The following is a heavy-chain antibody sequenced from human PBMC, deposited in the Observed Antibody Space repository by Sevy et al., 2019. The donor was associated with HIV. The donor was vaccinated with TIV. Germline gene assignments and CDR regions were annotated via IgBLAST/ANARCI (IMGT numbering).Heavy chain of an antibody. CDR3: ARDLPPSATTVAHFDY. D-gene: IGHD4-17*01. CDR2: ISNSGTNI. Sequence: GGSLRLSCAASGFRFSSYEMNWVRQAPGKGLEWVASISNSGTNIYYSDSVRGRFTISRDTAKNSLYLQMNSLRAEDTAVYYCARDLPPSATTVAHFDYWGQGTQVTVSS. J-gene: IGHJ4*02. CDR1: GFRFSSYE. V-gene: IGHV3-48*03.